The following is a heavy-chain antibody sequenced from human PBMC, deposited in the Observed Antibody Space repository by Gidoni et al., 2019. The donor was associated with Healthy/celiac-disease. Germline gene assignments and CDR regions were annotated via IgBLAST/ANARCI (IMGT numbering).Heavy chain of an antibody. Sequence: QVQLQEAGPGLVKPSPTLSPTCTVSGGSISSGSYYRSWIRRPAGEGLEWIGRIYTSGSTNYNPSLKSRVTISVDTSKNHFSLKLSSVTAADTAVYYCARVTAAAGITDYWGQGTLVTVSS. CDR2: IYTSGST. CDR3: ARVTAAAGITDY. V-gene: IGHV4-61*02. J-gene: IGHJ4*02. CDR1: GGSISSGSYY. D-gene: IGHD6-13*01.